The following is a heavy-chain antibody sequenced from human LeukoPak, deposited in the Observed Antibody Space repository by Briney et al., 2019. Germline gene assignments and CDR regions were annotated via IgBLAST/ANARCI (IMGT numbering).Heavy chain of an antibody. J-gene: IGHJ4*02. Sequence: GRSLRLSCAASGFTFSNYAMHWVRQAPGKGLEWVSSISSSSSYMYYADSVKGRFTISRDNAKNSLYLQMNSLRAEDTAVYYCASLTPGGFDYWGQGTLVTVSS. CDR3: ASLTPGGFDY. CDR2: ISSSSSYM. V-gene: IGHV3-21*01. CDR1: GFTFSNYA. D-gene: IGHD3-10*01.